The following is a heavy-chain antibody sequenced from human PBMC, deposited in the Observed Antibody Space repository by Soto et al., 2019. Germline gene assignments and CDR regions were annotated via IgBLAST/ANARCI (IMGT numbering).Heavy chain of an antibody. CDR1: GGSFSGYY. Sequence: QVQLQQCGAGLLKPSETLSLTCAVYGGSFSGYYWTWFRQPPGKGLEWIGEISPSGTTKYIPSLKSRVTSSADTYKNQFSLKVTSVTAADTVVYYCVTSLWFGTQPEIWGQGALVTVSS. V-gene: IGHV4-34*01. J-gene: IGHJ4*02. CDR3: VTSLWFGTQPEI. CDR2: ISPSGTT. D-gene: IGHD3-10*01.